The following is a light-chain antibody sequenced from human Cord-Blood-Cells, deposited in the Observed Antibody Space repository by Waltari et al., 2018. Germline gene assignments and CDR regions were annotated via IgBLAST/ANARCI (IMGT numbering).Light chain of an antibody. CDR2: GNG. Sequence: QSVLTQPPSVSGAPGQRVTISCTGSSSNIGAGYDVHWYQQLPGTAPKLLIYGNGRRPSGVPDRFAGSKSGTSASLAITVLQAEDDADNYVQSYDSSLSGWVFGGWTKLTVL. CDR3: QSYDSSLSGWV. J-gene: IGLJ3*02. CDR1: SSNIGAGYD. V-gene: IGLV1-40*01.